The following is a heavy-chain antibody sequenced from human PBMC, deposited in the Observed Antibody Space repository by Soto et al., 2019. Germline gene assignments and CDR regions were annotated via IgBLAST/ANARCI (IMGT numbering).Heavy chain of an antibody. V-gene: IGHV4-34*01. Sequence: SETLSLTCAVYGGSFSGYYWSWIRQPPGKGLEWIGEINHSGSTNYNPSLKSRVTISVDTSKNQFSLKLSSVTAADTAVYYCASTKRYFDWSRLYYFDYWGQGTLVTVSS. CDR2: INHSGST. J-gene: IGHJ4*02. CDR1: GGSFSGYY. CDR3: ASTKRYFDWSRLYYFDY. D-gene: IGHD3-9*01.